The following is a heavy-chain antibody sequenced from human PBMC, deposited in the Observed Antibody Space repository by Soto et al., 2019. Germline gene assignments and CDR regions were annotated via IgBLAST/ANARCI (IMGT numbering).Heavy chain of an antibody. CDR2: IKPDGSEK. CDR3: ARDYECGFAM. CDR1: AFTLSSYW. D-gene: IGHD3-22*01. Sequence: EVQLVESGGGLVQPGGSLRLSCEASAFTLSSYWMSWVRQAPGKGLEWVANIKPDGSEKYYVDSVKGLFTISRDNTKNSLYLQVSTLRPGGTAIYYCARDYECGFAMWGQGTLVTVSS. V-gene: IGHV3-7*01. J-gene: IGHJ3*02.